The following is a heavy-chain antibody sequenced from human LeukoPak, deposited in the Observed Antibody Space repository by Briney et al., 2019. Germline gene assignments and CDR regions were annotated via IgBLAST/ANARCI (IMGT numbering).Heavy chain of an antibody. CDR2: ISSTSIYK. CDR1: GFTFSSYS. J-gene: IGHJ4*02. Sequence: GGSLRLSCAASGFTFSSYSMNWVRQAPGKGLEWVSSISSTSIYKYYADSVKGRFTISRDNAKDSLFLQMNSLRAEDTAIYYCARDPRIYCTNGICRDDYFDNWGQGTLVTVSS. V-gene: IGHV3-21*01. D-gene: IGHD2-8*01. CDR3: ARDPRIYCTNGICRDDYFDN.